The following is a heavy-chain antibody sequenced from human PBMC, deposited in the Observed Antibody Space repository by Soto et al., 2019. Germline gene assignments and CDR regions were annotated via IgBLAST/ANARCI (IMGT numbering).Heavy chain of an antibody. J-gene: IGHJ6*02. CDR3: ARDLVKYGPAAIPYYYYYGMDV. Sequence: EVQLVESGGGLIQPGGSLRLSCAASGFTVSSNYMSWVRQAPGKGLEWVSVIYSGGSTYYADSVKGRFTISRDNSKNTLYLQMNSLRAEDTAVYYCARDLVKYGPAAIPYYYYYGMDVWGQGTTVTVSS. CDR1: GFTVSSNY. D-gene: IGHD2-2*01. V-gene: IGHV3-53*01. CDR2: IYSGGST.